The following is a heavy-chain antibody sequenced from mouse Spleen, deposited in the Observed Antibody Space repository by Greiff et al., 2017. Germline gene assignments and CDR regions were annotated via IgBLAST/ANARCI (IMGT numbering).Heavy chain of an antibody. Sequence: EVKLVESGGGLVQPKGSLKLSCAASGFSFNTYAMNWVRQAPGKGLEWVARIRSKSNNYATYYADSVKDRFTISRDDSESMLYLQMNNLKTEDTAMYYCVRLYGSSHWYAMDYWGQGTSVTVSS. CDR2: IRSKSNNYAT. J-gene: IGHJ4*01. CDR3: VRLYGSSHWYAMDY. V-gene: IGHV10-1*01. CDR1: GFSFNTYA. D-gene: IGHD1-1*01.